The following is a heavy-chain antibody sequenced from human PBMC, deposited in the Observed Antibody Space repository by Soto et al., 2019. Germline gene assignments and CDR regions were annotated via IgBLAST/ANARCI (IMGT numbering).Heavy chain of an antibody. CDR1: GYSFTTYW. CDR3: ARTRAPGRYYYGMDV. CDR2: IYPGDSDT. Sequence: PGESLKISCKASGYSFTTYWIGWVRQMPGKGLEWMGIIYPGDSDTKYSSSFQGQVTISTDKSISTAYLQWSSLKASDTAMYYCARTRAPGRYYYGMDVWGQGTTVTVSS. J-gene: IGHJ6*02. D-gene: IGHD2-15*01. V-gene: IGHV5-51*01.